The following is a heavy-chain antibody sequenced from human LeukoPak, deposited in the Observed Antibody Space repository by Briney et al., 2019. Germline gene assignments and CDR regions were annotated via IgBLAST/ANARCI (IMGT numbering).Heavy chain of an antibody. J-gene: IGHJ5*02. CDR1: GYSFTSYW. CDR2: IYPGDSDT. V-gene: IGHV5-51*01. Sequence: GESLKISCKGSGYSFTSYWIGWVRQMPGKGLEWMGIIYPGDSDTRYSPSFQGQVTISADKSISTAYLQWSSLKASDTAMYYCARAAGRYDYVWENWFDPWGQGTLVTVSS. D-gene: IGHD3-16*01. CDR3: ARAAGRYDYVWENWFDP.